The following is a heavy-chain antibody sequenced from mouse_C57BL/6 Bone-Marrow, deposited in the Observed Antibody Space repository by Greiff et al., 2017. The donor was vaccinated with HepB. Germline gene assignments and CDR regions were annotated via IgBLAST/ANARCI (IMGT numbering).Heavy chain of an antibody. V-gene: IGHV3-6*01. CDR3: ARGTVVATPYAMDY. J-gene: IGHJ4*01. CDR2: ISYDGSN. Sequence: DVKLQESGPGLVKPSQSLSLTCSVTGYSITSGYYWNWIRQFPGNKLEWMGYISYDGSNNYNPSLKNRISITRDTSKNQFFLKLNSVTTEDTATYYCARGTVVATPYAMDYWGQGTSVTVSS. D-gene: IGHD1-1*01. CDR1: GYSITSGYY.